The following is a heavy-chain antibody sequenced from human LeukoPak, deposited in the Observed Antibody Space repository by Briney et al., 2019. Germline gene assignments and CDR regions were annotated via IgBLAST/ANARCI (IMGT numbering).Heavy chain of an antibody. CDR1: GGTFSIYA. CDR2: IIPIFGTA. D-gene: IGHD3-10*01. V-gene: IGHV1-69*05. J-gene: IGHJ6*03. CDR3: ASRITAGYYYNMDV. Sequence: SVKVSFKASGGTFSIYAISWVRQAPGQGLEWMGRIIPIFGTANYAQKFQGRVTITTDESTSTAYMELSILRSEDTAVYYCASRITAGYYYNMDVWGKGTTVTVSS.